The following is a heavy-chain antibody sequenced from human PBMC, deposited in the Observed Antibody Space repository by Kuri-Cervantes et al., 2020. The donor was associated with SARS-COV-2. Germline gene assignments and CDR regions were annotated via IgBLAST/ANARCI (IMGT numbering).Heavy chain of an antibody. CDR2: IRGHDDTT. V-gene: IGHV3-23*01. CDR3: AKDGITWDYYYMDV. D-gene: IGHD1-7*01. CDR1: GFTFRGHD. J-gene: IGHJ6*03. Sequence: GESLKISCAASGFTFRGHDMTWVRQASGGGLEWISAIRGHDDTTHYADSVKGRFTISRDNSKNTLYLQMNSLRAEDTAVYYCAKDGITWDYYYMDVWGKGTTVTVSS.